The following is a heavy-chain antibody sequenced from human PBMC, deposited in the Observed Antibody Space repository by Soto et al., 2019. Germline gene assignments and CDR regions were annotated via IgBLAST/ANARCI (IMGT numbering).Heavy chain of an antibody. V-gene: IGHV4-59*01. Sequence: QVQLQESGPGLVKPSETLSLTCTVSGVSMTNYYGSWIRQPPGQGLEHIGYVYYSGSTNYNPSLQGRVTIAVDTSNNHFSLRLTSVTAGDTAIYYCARLGHTFGGVVWGQGILVTVSS. J-gene: IGHJ4*02. CDR3: ARLGHTFGGVV. D-gene: IGHD3-16*01. CDR2: VYYSGST. CDR1: GVSMTNYY.